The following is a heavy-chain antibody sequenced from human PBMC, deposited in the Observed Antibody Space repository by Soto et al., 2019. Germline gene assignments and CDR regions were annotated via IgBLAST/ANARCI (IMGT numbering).Heavy chain of an antibody. CDR2: MNPNSGNI. CDR3: ARGRGPYGSGRYYAFDI. Sequence: QVQLVQSGAEVKKPGASVKVSCKASGYTFTSYDINWVRQAIGQGLEWMGWMNPNSGNIDDAQKFQGRVTMTRNTSISTAYMELSSLRSEDTAVYYCARGRGPYGSGRYYAFDIWGQGTMVTVSS. CDR1: GYTFTSYD. D-gene: IGHD3-10*01. V-gene: IGHV1-8*01. J-gene: IGHJ3*02.